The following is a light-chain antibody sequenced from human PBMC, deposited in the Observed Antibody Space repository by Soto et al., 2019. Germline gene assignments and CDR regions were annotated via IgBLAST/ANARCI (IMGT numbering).Light chain of an antibody. J-gene: IGLJ2*01. V-gene: IGLV4-60*03. CDR1: SGHSSYI. CDR2: LEGSGSY. Sequence: QSVLTQSSSASASLGSSVKLTCTLSSGHSSYIIAWHQQQPGKAPRYLMKLEGSGSYNKGSGVPDRFSGSSSGADRYLTISNLQSEDEADYYCETWDSNTHKVVFGGGTKLPS. CDR3: ETWDSNTHKVV.